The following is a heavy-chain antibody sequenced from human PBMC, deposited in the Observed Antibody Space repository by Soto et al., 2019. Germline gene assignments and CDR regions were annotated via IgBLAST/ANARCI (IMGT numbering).Heavy chain of an antibody. V-gene: IGHV4-31*03. Sequence: SETLSLACTVSGGSISSGGYDWSWIRQHPGKGLEGIGYIYYRGSTYYSPSLKSRVTISVDTSKNQSSLKLSSATAAATALYYCESLYGSGSYCTHLGSDYYYSLEVWGKGTTVSVSS. CDR1: GGSISSGGYD. D-gene: IGHD3-10*01. J-gene: IGHJ6*03. CDR3: ESLYGSGSYCTHLGSDYYYSLEV. CDR2: IYYRGST.